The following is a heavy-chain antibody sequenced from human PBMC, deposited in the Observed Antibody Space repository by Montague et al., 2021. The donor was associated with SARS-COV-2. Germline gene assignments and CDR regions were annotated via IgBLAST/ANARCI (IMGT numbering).Heavy chain of an antibody. V-gene: IGHV1-24*01. CDR1: GYTLSEVS. D-gene: IGHD2-21*02. CDR3: AASRWSLLPEY. Sequence: SVKVSCKVSGYTLSEVSMHWVRQAPGKGLEWMGGFDPEDGETIYAQRFQGRATMTEDTSTDTAYMELSSLRSEDSGVYHCAASRWSLLPEYWGQGTLVTVSS. CDR2: FDPEDGET. J-gene: IGHJ4*02.